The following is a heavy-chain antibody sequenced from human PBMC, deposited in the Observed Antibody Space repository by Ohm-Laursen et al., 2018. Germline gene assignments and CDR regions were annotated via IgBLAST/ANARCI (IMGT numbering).Heavy chain of an antibody. V-gene: IGHV4-59*08. J-gene: IGHJ2*01. Sequence: SETLSLTCTVSGGSISFFYWSWIRQPPGKGLEWIGYIYYSGSTNYNPSLKSRVTISVDTSKNQFSLKLSSVTAADTAVYYCARSGTAMVSHWYFDLWGRGTLVTVSS. CDR1: GGSISFFY. CDR2: IYYSGST. CDR3: ARSGTAMVSHWYFDL. D-gene: IGHD5-18*01.